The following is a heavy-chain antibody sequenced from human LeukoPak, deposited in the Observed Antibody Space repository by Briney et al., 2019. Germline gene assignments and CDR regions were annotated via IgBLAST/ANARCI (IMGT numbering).Heavy chain of an antibody. CDR3: AKVLASGYDSRWAFDI. Sequence: GGSLRLSCAASGFTFSSYGMRWVRQAPGKGLEWVAFIRYDGSNKYYADYVKGRFNISRDNSKNTLYLQMNSLRAEDTAVYYCAKVLASGYDSRWAFDIWGQGTMVTVSS. CDR2: IRYDGSNK. CDR1: GFTFSSYG. V-gene: IGHV3-30*02. D-gene: IGHD5-12*01. J-gene: IGHJ3*02.